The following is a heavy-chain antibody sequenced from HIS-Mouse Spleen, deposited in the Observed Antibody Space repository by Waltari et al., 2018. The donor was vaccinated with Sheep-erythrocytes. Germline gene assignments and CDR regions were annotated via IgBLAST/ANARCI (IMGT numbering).Heavy chain of an antibody. D-gene: IGHD2-2*01. J-gene: IGHJ1*01. Sequence: YAQKFQGRVTMTRDTSISTAYMELSRLRSDDTAVYYCARGYCSSTSCYGYFQHWCQGTLVTVSS. V-gene: IGHV1-2*02. CDR3: ARGYCSSTSCYGYFQH.